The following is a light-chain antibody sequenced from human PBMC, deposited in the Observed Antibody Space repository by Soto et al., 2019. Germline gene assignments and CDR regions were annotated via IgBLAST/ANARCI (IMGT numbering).Light chain of an antibody. Sequence: QTVVTQPLSASGTPGQRVTIFCSTSSSNLGDNTVNWYQHVPGTAPKLLIYSYDQRPSGVPDRFSGSRSGTSASLAISGLQSEDEADYYCAAWDATLDGYVFGTGTKLTVL. CDR1: SSNLGDNT. CDR2: SYD. V-gene: IGLV1-44*01. J-gene: IGLJ1*01. CDR3: AAWDATLDGYV.